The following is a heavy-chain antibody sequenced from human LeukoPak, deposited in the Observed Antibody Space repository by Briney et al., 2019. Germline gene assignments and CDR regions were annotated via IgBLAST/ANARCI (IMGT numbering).Heavy chain of an antibody. D-gene: IGHD3-16*01. CDR1: GYTFTSYA. CDR2: INPNSGGT. Sequence: ASVKVSCKASGYTFTSYAMNWVRQAPGQGLEWMGWINPNSGGTNYAQKFQGRVTMTRDTSISTAYMELSRLRSEDTAVFYCAIDGTGWPILGYMDVWGKGTTVTVSS. CDR3: AIDGTGWPILGYMDV. J-gene: IGHJ6*03. V-gene: IGHV1-2*02.